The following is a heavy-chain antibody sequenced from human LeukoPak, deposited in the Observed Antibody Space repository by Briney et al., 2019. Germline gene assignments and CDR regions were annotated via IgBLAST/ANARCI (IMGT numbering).Heavy chain of an antibody. CDR2: IYSGGST. V-gene: IGHV3-53*01. CDR1: GFTFSSYS. D-gene: IGHD6-13*01. Sequence: GGSLRLSCAASGFTFSSYSMNWVRQAPGKGLEWVSVIYSGGSTYYADSVKGRFTISRDNSKNTLYLQMNSLRAEDTAVYYCARAREQQLVRGAFGIWGQGTMVTVSS. J-gene: IGHJ3*02. CDR3: ARAREQQLVRGAFGI.